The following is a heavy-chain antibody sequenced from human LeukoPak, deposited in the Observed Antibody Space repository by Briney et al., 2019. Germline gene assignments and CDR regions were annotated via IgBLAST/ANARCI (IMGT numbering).Heavy chain of an antibody. CDR1: GYTFTSYG. CDR2: ISAYNGNT. Sequence: ASVKVSCKASGYTFTSYGISWVRQAPGQGLEWMGWISAYNGNTNYAQKLQGRVTVTTDTSTSTAYMELRSLRSDDTAVYYCARDSPNPLYSSGWYVFDYWGQGTLVTVSS. J-gene: IGHJ4*02. V-gene: IGHV1-18*01. D-gene: IGHD6-19*01. CDR3: ARDSPNPLYSSGWYVFDY.